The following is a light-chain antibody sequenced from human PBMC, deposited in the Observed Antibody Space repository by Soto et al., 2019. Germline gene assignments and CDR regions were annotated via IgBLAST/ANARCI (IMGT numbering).Light chain of an antibody. CDR1: QSISSW. Sequence: DIQMTQSPSTRSASVGDRVTISCRASQSISSWLAWYQQKPGKAPNLLIYDASSLQSGVPSRFSGIGSGTEFTLTISSLQPDDFATYYCQQYNSHWTFGQGTKVDIK. CDR2: DAS. V-gene: IGKV1-5*01. CDR3: QQYNSHWT. J-gene: IGKJ1*01.